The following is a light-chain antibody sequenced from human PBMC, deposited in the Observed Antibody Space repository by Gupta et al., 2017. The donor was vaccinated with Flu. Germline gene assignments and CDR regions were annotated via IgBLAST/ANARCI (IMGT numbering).Light chain of an antibody. Sequence: TAGVSSGNYSNWFQHNPAQAPRLLIYSKGINRSGTPARFSGSTFAGKAALTPTGVQAEEEADFYCHPEDGGAKRGVFGGGTKLTVL. CDR1: TAGVSSGNY. CDR2: SKG. CDR3: HPEDGGAKRGV. J-gene: IGLJ2*01. V-gene: IGLV7-43*01.